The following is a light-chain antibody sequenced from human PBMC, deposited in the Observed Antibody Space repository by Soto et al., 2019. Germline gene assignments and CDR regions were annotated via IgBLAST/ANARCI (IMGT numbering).Light chain of an antibody. CDR2: QDT. CDR1: KLGNKY. V-gene: IGLV3-1*01. CDR3: QAGDSTTVV. Sequence: SYELTQPPSVSVSPGQTATITCSGDKLGNKYACWYQQKQGQSPVVVIFQDTKRPSGIPERFSGSTAENTATLAISGTEAIDEADYYCQAGDSTTVVFGGGTKLTVL. J-gene: IGLJ2*01.